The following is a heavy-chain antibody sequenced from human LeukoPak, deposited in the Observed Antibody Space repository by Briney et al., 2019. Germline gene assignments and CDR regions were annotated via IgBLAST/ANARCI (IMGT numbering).Heavy chain of an antibody. CDR1: GFTFSNYW. Sequence: GGSLRLSCAASGFTFSNYWMSWVRQAPGIGLEWVANIKQDGSEKYYVDSVKGRFTISRDNAKNSLYLQMNSLRAEDTALYYCASPGYQPDYWGQGTLVTVSS. CDR3: ASPGYQPDY. CDR2: IKQDGSEK. J-gene: IGHJ4*02. V-gene: IGHV3-7*05. D-gene: IGHD2-2*01.